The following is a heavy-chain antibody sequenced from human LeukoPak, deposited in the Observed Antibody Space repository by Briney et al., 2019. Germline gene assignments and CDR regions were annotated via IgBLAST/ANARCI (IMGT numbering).Heavy chain of an antibody. CDR1: GGTFSSCA. V-gene: IGHV1-69*05. CDR3: ARDNSVGDIAWWFDP. CDR2: IIPIFGTA. Sequence: SVKVSCKASGGTFSSCAIGWVRQAPGQGLEWMGGIIPIFGTANYAQKFQGRVTMTRDMSTSTDYMELSSLRSEDTAVYYCARDNSVGDIAWWFDPWGQGTLVTVSS. D-gene: IGHD3-10*01. J-gene: IGHJ5*02.